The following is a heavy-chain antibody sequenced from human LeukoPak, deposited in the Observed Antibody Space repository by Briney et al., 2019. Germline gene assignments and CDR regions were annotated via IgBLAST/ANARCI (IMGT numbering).Heavy chain of an antibody. CDR3: ARGRKPAYSCPLHFDY. Sequence: GASVKLSCKASGYTFTGYYMHWVRQAPGQGLGGMGGINTNSGGTNNAQKFRGRVTMTRDTSISTAYMELSRLRSDDTAVYYCARGRKPAYSCPLHFDYWGQGTLVTVSS. CDR2: INTNSGGT. D-gene: IGHD1-14*01. J-gene: IGHJ4*02. V-gene: IGHV1-2*02. CDR1: GYTFTGYY.